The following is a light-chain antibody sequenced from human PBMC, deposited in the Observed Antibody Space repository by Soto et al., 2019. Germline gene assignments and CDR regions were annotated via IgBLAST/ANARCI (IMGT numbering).Light chain of an antibody. CDR1: QSVSSN. V-gene: IGKV3-15*01. CDR2: GAS. J-gene: IGKJ1*01. CDR3: QQYNNWPPMA. Sequence: EIVMTQSPATLSVSPGERATLSCRASQSVSSNLAWYQQKPGQAPRLLIYGASNRATGIPARFSGSGSGTEVTLTLSSLQSEDYAVYYCQQYNNWPPMAFGQGTKGEIK.